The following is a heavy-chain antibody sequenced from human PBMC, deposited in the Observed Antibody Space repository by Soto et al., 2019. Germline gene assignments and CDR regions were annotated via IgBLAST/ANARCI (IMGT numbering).Heavy chain of an antibody. V-gene: IGHV4-34*01. D-gene: IGHD3-22*01. CDR2: INHSGST. J-gene: IGHJ4*02. CDR1: GGSFRGYY. Sequence: ASETLSLTCAVYGGSFRGYYWRWIRQPPGKGLEWIGEINHSGSTNYNPSLKSRVTISVDTSKNQFSLNLSSVTAADTVVYFCARKSYYYDSSGYPYWGQGTLVTVSS. CDR3: ARKSYYYDSSGYPY.